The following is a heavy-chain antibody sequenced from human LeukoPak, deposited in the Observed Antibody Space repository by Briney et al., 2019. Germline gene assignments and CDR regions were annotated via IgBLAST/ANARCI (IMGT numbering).Heavy chain of an antibody. CDR1: GFTFSDYY. V-gene: IGHV3-11*04. Sequence: PGGPLRLSCVASGFTFSDYYMSWIRQAPGKGLEWVSYISSSSSTIYYADSVKGRFTISRDNAKNSLYLQMNSLRAEDTAVYYCARARGGTPYWNYYYMDVWGKGTTVTVSS. CDR2: ISSSSSTI. J-gene: IGHJ6*03. D-gene: IGHD2-15*01. CDR3: ARARGGTPYWNYYYMDV.